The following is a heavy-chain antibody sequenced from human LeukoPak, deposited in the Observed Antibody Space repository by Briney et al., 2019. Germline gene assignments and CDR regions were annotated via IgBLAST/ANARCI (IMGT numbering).Heavy chain of an antibody. J-gene: IGHJ4*02. CDR2: IYYSGST. CDR3: ARLFGYYDSSGYLKMYYFDY. V-gene: IGHV4-39*07. Sequence: SETLSLTCTVSGGSISSSSYYWGWIRQPPGKGLEWIGSIYYSGSTNYNPSLKSRVTISVDTSKNQFSLKLSSVTAADTAVYYCARLFGYYDSSGYLKMYYFDYWGQGTLVTVSS. CDR1: GGSISSSSYY. D-gene: IGHD3-22*01.